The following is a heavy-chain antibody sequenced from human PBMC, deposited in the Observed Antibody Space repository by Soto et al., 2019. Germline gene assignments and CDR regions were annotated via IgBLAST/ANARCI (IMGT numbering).Heavy chain of an antibody. CDR3: ARDREAVAGVYYFDY. CDR2: ISGSGGST. CDR1: GFTFSSYA. D-gene: IGHD6-19*01. J-gene: IGHJ4*02. V-gene: IGHV3-23*01. Sequence: GGSLRLSCAASGFTFSSYAMSWVRQAPGKGLEWVSAISGSGGSTYYADSVKGRFTISRDNSKNTLYLQMNSLRAEDTAVYYCARDREAVAGVYYFDYWGQGTLVTVSS.